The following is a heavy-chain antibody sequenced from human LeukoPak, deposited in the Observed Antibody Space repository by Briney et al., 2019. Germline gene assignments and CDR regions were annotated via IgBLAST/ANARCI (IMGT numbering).Heavy chain of an antibody. CDR2: ITYSGNT. Sequence: SETLSLTCTVSGGSISSGPYYWIWIRQHPGKGLEWIGYITYSGNTYYYPALNSRVTVSLDTSKTQFSLKLSSVTAADSAVYYCARIAYDALDSYYYGMDVWGQGTTVTVSS. V-gene: IGHV4-31*03. CDR3: ARIAYDALDSYYYGMDV. J-gene: IGHJ6*02. CDR1: GGSISSGPYY. D-gene: IGHD3-3*01.